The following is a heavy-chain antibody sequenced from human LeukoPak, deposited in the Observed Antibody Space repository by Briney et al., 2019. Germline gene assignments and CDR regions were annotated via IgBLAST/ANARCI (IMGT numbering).Heavy chain of an antibody. V-gene: IGHV1-8*01. D-gene: IGHD3-16*02. J-gene: IGHJ4*02. CDR2: MNPNSGNT. CDR3: ARPTADYVWGSYRYKAQTFGY. CDR1: GYTFTSYD. Sequence: ASVKVSCKASGYTFTSYDINWVRQATGQGLEWMGWMNPNSGNTGYAQKFQGRVTMTRNTSISTAYMELSSLRSEDTAVYYCARPTADYVWGSYRYKAQTFGYWGQGTLVTVSS.